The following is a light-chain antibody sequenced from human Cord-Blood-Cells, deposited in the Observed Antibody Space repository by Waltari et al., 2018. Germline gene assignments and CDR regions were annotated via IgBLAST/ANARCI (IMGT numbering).Light chain of an antibody. Sequence: DIVMTQSPLSLPVTPGEPASISCRSSQSLLHSNGYNYLDWYLQKPGQSPQLLIYLGSTRDSGVPARFSGSGSGTDFTLTISRVEAEDVGVYYCMQALRTPPTFGQGTKVEIK. CDR2: LGS. V-gene: IGKV2-28*01. CDR3: MQALRTPPT. CDR1: QSLLHSNGYNY. J-gene: IGKJ1*01.